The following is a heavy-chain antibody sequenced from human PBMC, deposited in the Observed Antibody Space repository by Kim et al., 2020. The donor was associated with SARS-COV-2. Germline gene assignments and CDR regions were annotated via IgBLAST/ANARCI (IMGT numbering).Heavy chain of an antibody. CDR2: ISSSSSTI. D-gene: IGHD3-10*01. J-gene: IGHJ4*02. CDR3: ARERDPNSLFYYYGSGSYSYFDY. V-gene: IGHV3-48*02. CDR1: GFTFSSYS. Sequence: GGSLRLSCAASGFTFSSYSMNWVRQAPGKGLEWVSYISSSSSTIYYADSVKGRFTISRDNAKNSLYLQMNSLRDEDTAVYYCARERDPNSLFYYYGSGSYSYFDYWGQGTLVTVSS.